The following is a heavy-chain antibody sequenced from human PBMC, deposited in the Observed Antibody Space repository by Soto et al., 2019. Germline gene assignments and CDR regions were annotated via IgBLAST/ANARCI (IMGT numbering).Heavy chain of an antibody. CDR1: GGTFSSYA. J-gene: IGHJ6*02. V-gene: IGHV1-69*13. CDR3: ARPQVGYSGYDFRARDHYYYYGMDV. CDR2: IIPIFGTA. Sequence: SVKVSCKASGGTFSSYAISWVRQAPGQGLEWMGGIIPIFGTANYAQKFQGRVTITADESTSTAYMELSSLRSEDTAVYYCARPQVGYSGYDFRARDHYYYYGMDVWGQGTTVTVSS. D-gene: IGHD5-12*01.